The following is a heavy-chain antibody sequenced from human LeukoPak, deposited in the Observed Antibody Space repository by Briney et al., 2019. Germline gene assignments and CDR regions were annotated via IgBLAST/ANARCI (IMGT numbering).Heavy chain of an antibody. Sequence: GGSLRLSCAASGFTFSSYEMNWARQAPGKGLEWVSYISRSGDTIYFADSVKGRFTISRDNAKNSLYLQMSSLRAEDTAVYYCARDYASDYWGQGTLVTVSS. D-gene: IGHD3-10*01. CDR1: GFTFSSYE. V-gene: IGHV3-48*03. J-gene: IGHJ4*02. CDR3: ARDYASDY. CDR2: ISRSGDTI.